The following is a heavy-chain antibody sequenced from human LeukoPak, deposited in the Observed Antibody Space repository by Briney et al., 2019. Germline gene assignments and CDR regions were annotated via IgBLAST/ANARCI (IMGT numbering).Heavy chain of an antibody. Sequence: GGSLRLSCAASGFTFSSYWMSWVRQAPGKGLEWVANIKQDGSEKYYVDSVKGRFTIARDNAMTSVYLQMNSLRDEGTVVYYCARDLRGRREYWGQGPLVPVS. V-gene: IGHV3-7*03. CDR2: IKQDGSEK. D-gene: IGHD3-10*01. CDR1: GFTFSSYW. CDR3: ARDLRGRREY. J-gene: IGHJ4*02.